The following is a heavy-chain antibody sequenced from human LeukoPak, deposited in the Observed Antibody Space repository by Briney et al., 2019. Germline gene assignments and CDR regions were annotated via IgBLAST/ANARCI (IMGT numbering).Heavy chain of an antibody. J-gene: IGHJ4*02. Sequence: GESLKISCKGSGYSFNTYWIGWVRQMPGKGLEWMGIIYGGDSDTTYSPSFQGQVTISADKSTSTAYLQWSSLKASDTALYYCARARYCSGGSCYAEYWGQGTLVTVSS. V-gene: IGHV5-51*01. CDR2: IYGGDSDT. CDR1: GYSFNTYW. CDR3: ARARYCSGGSCYAEY. D-gene: IGHD2-15*01.